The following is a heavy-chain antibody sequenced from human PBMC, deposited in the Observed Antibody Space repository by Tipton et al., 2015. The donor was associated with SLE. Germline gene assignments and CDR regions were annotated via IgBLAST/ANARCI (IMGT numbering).Heavy chain of an antibody. V-gene: IGHV1-18*01. CDR3: ARGRAVSGTDY. CDR2: ISAYNGNT. D-gene: IGHD6-19*01. CDR1: GYTFTSYG. J-gene: IGHJ4*02. Sequence: QLVQSGAEVKKPGESLRISCKGSGYTFTSYGISWVRQAPGQGLEWMGWISAYNGNTNYAQKLQGRVTMTAETSTTTAYMELSSLRSEDTAVYYCARGRAVSGTDYWGQGTLVTVSS.